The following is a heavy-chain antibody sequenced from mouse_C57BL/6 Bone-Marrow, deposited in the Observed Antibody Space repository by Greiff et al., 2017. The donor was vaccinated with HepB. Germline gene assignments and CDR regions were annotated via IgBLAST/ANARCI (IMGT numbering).Heavy chain of an antibody. D-gene: IGHD1-1*01. CDR3: ALYYGSSTDYYAMDY. J-gene: IGHJ4*01. CDR2: IYPGSGST. Sequence: VQLQQPGAELVKPGASVKMSCKASGYTFTSYWITWVKQRPGQGLEWIGDIYPGSGSTNYNEKFKSKATLTVDTSSSTAYMQLSSLTSEDSAVYYCALYYGSSTDYYAMDYWGQGTSVTVSS. CDR1: GYTFTSYW. V-gene: IGHV1-55*01.